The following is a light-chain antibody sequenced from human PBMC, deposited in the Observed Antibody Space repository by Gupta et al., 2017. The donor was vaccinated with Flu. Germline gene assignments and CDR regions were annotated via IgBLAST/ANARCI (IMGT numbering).Light chain of an antibody. CDR1: SGHSSYA. J-gene: IGLJ2*01. CDR3: QTGGTGIHVV. Sequence: QLLLTKSPSASASLGASATLTCTLSSGHSSYAIAWHQQQPEKGPRDLMKLNSDGSHSKGDGIPDRFSDSRSGAERYLTISGLQAEDEADYYCQTGGTGIHVVFGGGTKLTVL. CDR2: LNSDGSH. V-gene: IGLV4-69*01.